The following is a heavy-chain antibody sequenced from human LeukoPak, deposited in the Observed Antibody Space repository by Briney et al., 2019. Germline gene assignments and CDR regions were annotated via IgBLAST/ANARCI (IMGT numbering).Heavy chain of an antibody. CDR2: IISSSVYI. CDR3: GRGWAVDF. Sequence: GGSLRLSCAASGFTFSSYSMNWVRQAPGKGLEWVSSIISSSVYISYADSVKGRFTISRDNAMNSLYLQMNSLRAEDAAVYYCGRGWAVDFWGQGTLVTVSS. J-gene: IGHJ4*02. CDR1: GFTFSSYS. V-gene: IGHV3-21*01. D-gene: IGHD5-24*01.